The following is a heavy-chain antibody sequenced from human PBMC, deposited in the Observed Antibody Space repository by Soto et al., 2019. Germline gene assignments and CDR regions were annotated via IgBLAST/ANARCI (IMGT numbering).Heavy chain of an antibody. V-gene: IGHV4-59*12. CDR3: ARGGRIAAAGPFDY. Sequence: SETLSLTCTVSGGSISGYYWSWIRQPPGKGLEWIGYIYHSGNIYYNPSLKSRVTISVDRSKNQFSLKLSSVTAADTAVYYCARGGRIAAAGPFDYWGQGTLVTVSS. J-gene: IGHJ4*02. CDR1: GGSISGYY. D-gene: IGHD6-13*01. CDR2: IYHSGNI.